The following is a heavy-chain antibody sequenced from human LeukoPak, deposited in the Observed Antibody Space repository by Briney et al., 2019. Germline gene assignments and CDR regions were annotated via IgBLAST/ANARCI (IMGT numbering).Heavy chain of an antibody. V-gene: IGHV3-23*01. CDR1: GFVFSSHA. D-gene: IGHD2-8*02. Sequence: GGSLRLSCVASGFVFSSHAMSWVRQAPGKGLEWVAAISNGYYYADSVKGRFTISRDNSKNTVYLQMSSLRAEDTAVYFCVREAGYCTEASCSNTNWFDPWGQGTLVTVPS. CDR2: ISNGY. CDR3: VREAGYCTEASCSNTNWFDP. J-gene: IGHJ5*02.